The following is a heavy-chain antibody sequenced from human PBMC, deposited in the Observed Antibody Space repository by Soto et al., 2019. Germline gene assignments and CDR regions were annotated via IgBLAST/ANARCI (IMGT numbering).Heavy chain of an antibody. D-gene: IGHD6-13*01. J-gene: IGHJ6*03. V-gene: IGHV4-39*01. CDR1: GGSISSSSYY. CDR2: IYYSGST. Sequence: SETLSLTCTVSGGSISSSSYYWGWIRQPPGKGLEWIGSIYYSGSTYYNPSLKSRVTISVDTSKNQFSLKLSSVTAADTAVYYCARQAAAGTGYYYYYMDVWGKGTTVTVSS. CDR3: ARQAAAGTGYYYYYMDV.